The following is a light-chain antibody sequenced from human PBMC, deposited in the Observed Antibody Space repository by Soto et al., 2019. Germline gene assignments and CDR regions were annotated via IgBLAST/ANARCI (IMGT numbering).Light chain of an antibody. V-gene: IGKV3-15*01. CDR1: HSVNSH. Sequence: MMMTQSPATLSVSPGERVTVSCRTSHSVNSHVAWYQQKPGQAPRLLIFDASVRVPTTPARFSGSVSGTEFTLTISSLESEHFAVYFCQQYGDRPRTFGQGTKVDIK. J-gene: IGKJ1*01. CDR3: QQYGDRPRT. CDR2: DAS.